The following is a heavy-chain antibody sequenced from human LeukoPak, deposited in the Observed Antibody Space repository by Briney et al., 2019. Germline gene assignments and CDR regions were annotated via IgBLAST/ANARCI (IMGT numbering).Heavy chain of an antibody. V-gene: IGHV4-39*01. Sequence: SETLSLTCSVSGGXVSSSGYYWGWIRQPPGKGLVWFGSIYYSGSTYYNPSLKRRVSISVATTKNQFSLNLTSVTAADTAVYFCARPGIAATGAFDCWGQGTLVTVSS. CDR1: GGXVSSSGYY. CDR3: ARPGIAATGAFDC. D-gene: IGHD6-13*01. CDR2: IYYSGST. J-gene: IGHJ4*02.